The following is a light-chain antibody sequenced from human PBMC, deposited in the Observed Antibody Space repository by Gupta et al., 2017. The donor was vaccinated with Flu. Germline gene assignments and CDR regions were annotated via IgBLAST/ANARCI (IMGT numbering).Light chain of an antibody. J-gene: IGLJ3*02. CDR3: CSYAGSTTLT. CDR1: SSDVGSYDH. Sequence: SITISCTGTSSDVGSYDHVSWYQQHPGKAHKLIIYEVTNRPSGISSRFSGSKSGNTASLTISGLQAEDEAHYYCCSYAGSTTLTFGGGTKLTVL. V-gene: IGLV2-23*02. CDR2: EVT.